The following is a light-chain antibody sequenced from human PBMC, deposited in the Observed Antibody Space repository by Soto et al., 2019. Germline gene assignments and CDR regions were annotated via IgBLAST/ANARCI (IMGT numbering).Light chain of an antibody. CDR2: AAS. V-gene: IGKV1-5*01. Sequence: DIQMTQSPSTLSASAGDRVTITCRASQSISKWLAWYQQKPGKAPKLLISAASNLQSGVPSRFSGSGSGTEFTLTINILHPDDSANYYCQQYSSYWAFGQGTKVEI. CDR1: QSISKW. J-gene: IGKJ1*01. CDR3: QQYSSYWA.